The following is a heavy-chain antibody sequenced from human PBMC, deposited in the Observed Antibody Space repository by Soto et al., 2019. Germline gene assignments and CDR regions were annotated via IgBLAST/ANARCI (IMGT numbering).Heavy chain of an antibody. D-gene: IGHD3-22*01. Sequence: QVQLVQSGAEVKKPGASVKVSCKASGYTFTSYYMHWVRQAPGQGLEWMGIINPSGGSTSYAQKFQGRVTMTRDTSTSTVYMELSSLRFEDTAVYYCARDRPLSYYDSSGYLLYWGQGTLVTVSS. CDR1: GYTFTSYY. CDR2: INPSGGST. J-gene: IGHJ4*02. V-gene: IGHV1-46*01. CDR3: ARDRPLSYYDSSGYLLY.